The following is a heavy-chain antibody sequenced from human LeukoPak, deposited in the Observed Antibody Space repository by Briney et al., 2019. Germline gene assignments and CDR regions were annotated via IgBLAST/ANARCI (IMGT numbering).Heavy chain of an antibody. CDR1: GFTFSSYW. D-gene: IGHD6-19*01. CDR2: IKQDGSEK. J-gene: IGHJ4*02. V-gene: IGHV3-7*03. CDR3: AIAKQWLAPYYFDY. Sequence: GGSLRLSCAASGFTFSSYWMSWVRQAPGKGLEWVANIKQDGSEKYYVDSVKGRFTISRDNSKNTLYLQMNSLRAEDTAVYYCAIAKQWLAPYYFDYWGQGTLVTVSS.